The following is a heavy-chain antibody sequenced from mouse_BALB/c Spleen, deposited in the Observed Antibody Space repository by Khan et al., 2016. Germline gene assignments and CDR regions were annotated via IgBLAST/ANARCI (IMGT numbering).Heavy chain of an antibody. CDR2: ISSGGSYT. D-gene: IGHD2-12*01. V-gene: IGHV5-9-4*01. J-gene: IGHJ3*01. CDR1: GFTFSSYA. Sequence: EVELVASGGGLVKPGGSLKLSCAASGFTFSSYAMSWVRQSPEKRLEWVAEISSGGSYTYYPDTVTGRFTISRDNAKNTLYLEMSSLRSEDTAMYYCARAYSPYWGQGTLVTVSA. CDR3: ARAYSPY.